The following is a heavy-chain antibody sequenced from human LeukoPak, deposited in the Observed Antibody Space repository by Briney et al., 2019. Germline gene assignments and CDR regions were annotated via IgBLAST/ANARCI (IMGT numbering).Heavy chain of an antibody. J-gene: IGHJ3*02. D-gene: IGHD3-3*01. Sequence: GASVKVSCKASRYTFTGYYMHWVRQAPGQGLAGMGWINPSRGGTNYAQKLQGRVTMTRDTSISTAYMALSRLRSDDTAVYYWARLTYYDFWSGYTYAFDIWGQGTMVTVSS. V-gene: IGHV1-2*02. CDR3: ARLTYYDFWSGYTYAFDI. CDR1: RYTFTGYY. CDR2: INPSRGGT.